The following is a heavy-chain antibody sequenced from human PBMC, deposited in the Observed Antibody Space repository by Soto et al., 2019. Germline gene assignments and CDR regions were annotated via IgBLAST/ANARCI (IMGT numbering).Heavy chain of an antibody. CDR2: MNPNNGHT. Sequence: ASVKVSCKTSGYTLSSYDVTWVRQATGQGLEWMGWMNPNNGHTGYAPKFQDRVTITRDTSASTAYMELSSLRSEDTAVYYCASPQYSTFPWGQGTLVTVSS. CDR3: ASPQYSTFP. J-gene: IGHJ5*02. D-gene: IGHD1-26*01. V-gene: IGHV1-8*01. CDR1: GYTLSSYD.